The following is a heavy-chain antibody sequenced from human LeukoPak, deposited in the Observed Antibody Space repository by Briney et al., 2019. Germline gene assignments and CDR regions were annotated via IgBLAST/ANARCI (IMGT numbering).Heavy chain of an antibody. J-gene: IGHJ4*02. Sequence: GGSLRLSCAVSGFTFSNYAMSWVRQAPGKELEWVSAISGSGGSTYYADSVKGRFTISRDNSKNTLYLQMNSLRAEDTAVYYCAKDLLRYFAYYFDYWGQGTLVTVSS. CDR3: AKDLLRYFAYYFDY. V-gene: IGHV3-23*01. CDR2: ISGSGGST. D-gene: IGHD3-9*01. CDR1: GFTFSNYA.